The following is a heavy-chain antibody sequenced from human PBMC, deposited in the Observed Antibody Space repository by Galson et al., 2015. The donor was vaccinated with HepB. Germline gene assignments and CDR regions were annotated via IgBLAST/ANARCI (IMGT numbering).Heavy chain of an antibody. Sequence: SVKVSCKASGGTFSSYAISWVRQAPGQGLEWMGGIIPIFGTANYAQKFQGRVTITADKSTSTAYMELSSLRSEDTAVYYCARDLELELGEYYYYGMDVWGQGTTVTVSS. D-gene: IGHD1-7*01. J-gene: IGHJ6*02. V-gene: IGHV1-69*06. CDR1: GGTFSSYA. CDR2: IIPIFGTA. CDR3: ARDLELELGEYYYYGMDV.